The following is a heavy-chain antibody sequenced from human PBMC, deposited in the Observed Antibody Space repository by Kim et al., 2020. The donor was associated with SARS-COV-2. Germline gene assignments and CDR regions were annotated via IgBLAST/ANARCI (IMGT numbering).Heavy chain of an antibody. Sequence: GGSLRLSCAASGFVFSSDYMSWVRQAPGKGLEWVSVIYSGGSTNYADSVKGRFTISRDNSKNTLYLQMSSLRAEDTAVYYCAKTLGMNFNYWGQGTLVTVSS. CDR3: AKTLGMNFNY. CDR1: GFVFSSDY. CDR2: IYSGGST. V-gene: IGHV3-53*01. D-gene: IGHD1-20*01. J-gene: IGHJ4*02.